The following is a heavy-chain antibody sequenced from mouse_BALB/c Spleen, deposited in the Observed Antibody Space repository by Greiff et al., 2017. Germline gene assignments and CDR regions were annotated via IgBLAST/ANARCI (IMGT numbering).Heavy chain of an antibody. V-gene: IGHV5-9-3*01. Sequence: EVHLVESGGGLVKPGGSLKLSCAASGFTFSSYAMSWVRQTPEKRLEWVATISSGGSYTYYPDSVKGRFTISRDNAKNTLYLQMSSLRSEDTAMYYCARWEIRYWYFDVWGAGTTVTVSS. CDR1: GFTFSSYA. CDR3: ARWEIRYWYFDV. D-gene: IGHD4-1*01. J-gene: IGHJ1*01. CDR2: ISSGGSYT.